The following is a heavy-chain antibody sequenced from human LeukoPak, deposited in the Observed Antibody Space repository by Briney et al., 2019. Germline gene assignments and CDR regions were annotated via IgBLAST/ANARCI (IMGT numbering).Heavy chain of an antibody. CDR3: AKDVSRILTGARNYFDS. Sequence: GGSLRLSCAASGFTVSSNYMSWVRQAPGKGLEWVSVIYSCGSTYYADSVKGRFTISRDNSKNTLYLQMNSLRAEDTAVYYCAKDVSRILTGARNYFDSWGQGTLVTVSS. CDR2: IYSCGST. J-gene: IGHJ4*02. CDR1: GFTVSSNY. V-gene: IGHV3-66*01. D-gene: IGHD3-9*01.